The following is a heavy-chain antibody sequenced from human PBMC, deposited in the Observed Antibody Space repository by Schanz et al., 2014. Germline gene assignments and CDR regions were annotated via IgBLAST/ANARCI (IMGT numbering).Heavy chain of an antibody. Sequence: QVQLVQSGGEVKTPGASVKVSCKASGYTFTRSGISWVRQAPGQGVEWMGRINPNSGGTNFAQKFQGRVTVTRDTSISTAYMELGSLRFDDTAVYYCAREGTIIRGLTGWFDPWGQGTLVTVSS. V-gene: IGHV1-2*06. D-gene: IGHD3-10*01. J-gene: IGHJ5*02. CDR2: INPNSGGT. CDR3: AREGTIIRGLTGWFDP. CDR1: GYTFTRSG.